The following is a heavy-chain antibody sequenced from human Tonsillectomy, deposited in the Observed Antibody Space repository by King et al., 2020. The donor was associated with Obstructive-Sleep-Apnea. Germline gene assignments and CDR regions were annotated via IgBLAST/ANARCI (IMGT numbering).Heavy chain of an antibody. CDR1: GFTFSSYA. Sequence: VQLVESGGGLVKPGGSLRITCAASGFTFSSYAMNWVRQAPGKGLEWVACISSRSGYIYYADSVRGRFTISRDNAKNSVFRQMNSLRAEDTAVYYCASVAKTTAGLDPWGQGILVTVSS. CDR3: ASVAKTTAGLDP. CDR2: ISSRSGYI. J-gene: IGHJ5*02. V-gene: IGHV3-21*01. D-gene: IGHD4-17*01.